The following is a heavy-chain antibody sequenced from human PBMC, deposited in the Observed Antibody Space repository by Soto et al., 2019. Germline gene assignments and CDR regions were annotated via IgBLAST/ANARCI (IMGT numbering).Heavy chain of an antibody. CDR3: ARDRSSGWYDY. J-gene: IGHJ4*02. V-gene: IGHV3-66*01. CDR1: GFTVSSNY. D-gene: IGHD6-19*01. CDR2: IYNSGTT. Sequence: GGSLRLSCAASGFTVSSNYMTWVRQAPGKGLEWVSVIYNSGTTYYADSVKGRFTISRDNSKNTLYLQMNSLRAEDTAVYYCARDRSSGWYDYWGQGTLVTVSS.